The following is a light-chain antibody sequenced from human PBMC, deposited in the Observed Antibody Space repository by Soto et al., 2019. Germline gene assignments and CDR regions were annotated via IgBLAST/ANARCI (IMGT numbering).Light chain of an antibody. CDR2: DVS. CDR1: QSITTW. J-gene: IGKJ1*01. Sequence: DIQRTQSPSTVSAYVGDSVTITCRASQSITTWLAWYQQRPGKAPKLLIYDVSSLQSGVPSRFSGSGSGTELTLTISSLQPDDFATYYRQTYKMYSQWTFGQWTKVDIX. V-gene: IGKV1-5*01. CDR3: QTYKMYSQWT.